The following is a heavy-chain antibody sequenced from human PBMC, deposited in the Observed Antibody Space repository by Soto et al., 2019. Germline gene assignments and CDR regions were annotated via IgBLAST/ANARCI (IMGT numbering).Heavy chain of an antibody. D-gene: IGHD3-22*01. V-gene: IGHV3-23*01. CDR2: ISGSGGST. CDR1: GFTFSSYD. J-gene: IGHJ4*02. Sequence: GGSLRLSCAASGFTFSSYDMSWVRQAPGKGLEWVSAISGSGGSTYYADSVKGRFTISRDNSKNTLYLQMNSLRAEDTAVYYCAKPRSSSYYDSTGYYYDYSSGDFDYWGQGTLVTVSS. CDR3: AKPRSSSYYDSTGYYYDYSSGDFDY.